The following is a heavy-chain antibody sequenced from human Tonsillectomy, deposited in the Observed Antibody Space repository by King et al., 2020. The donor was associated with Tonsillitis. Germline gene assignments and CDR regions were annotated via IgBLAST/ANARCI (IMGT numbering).Heavy chain of an antibody. J-gene: IGHJ4*02. CDR1: GFTFDDYA. V-gene: IGHV3-9*01. D-gene: IGHD3-10*01. CDR2: ISWNSGIM. CDR3: AKDSMVRGVITSLDY. Sequence: VQLVESGGGLVQPGRSLRLSCAASGFTFDDYAMHWVRQAPGKGLEWVSGISWNSGIMGYADSVKGRFTISKDNAKNSLYLQMNSLRAEDTALYYCAKDSMVRGVITSLDYWGQGPLVTVSS.